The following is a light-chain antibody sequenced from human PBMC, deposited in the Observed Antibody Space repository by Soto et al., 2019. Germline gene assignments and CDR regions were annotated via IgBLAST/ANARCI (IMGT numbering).Light chain of an antibody. CDR3: QRYDSFRT. Sequence: EIVMTQSPATLSVSPMEIATLSFRASQSVSSNLAWYQQKPGQAPRLLIYGASNRATGIPDRFSGSGSGTDFTLTITRLETEDFAKYYCQRYDSFRTFGQGTKVDIK. J-gene: IGKJ1*01. V-gene: IGKV3D-15*01. CDR2: GAS. CDR1: QSVSSN.